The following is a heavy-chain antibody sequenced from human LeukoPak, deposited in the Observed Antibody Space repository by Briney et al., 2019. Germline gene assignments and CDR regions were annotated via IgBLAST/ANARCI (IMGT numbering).Heavy chain of an antibody. J-gene: IGHJ2*01. CDR3: ARAGYSSSWYSRYFDL. CDR1: GFTFSSYS. V-gene: IGHV3-21*05. CDR2: ISSSSSNI. D-gene: IGHD6-13*01. Sequence: GGSLRLSCAASGFTFSSYSMNWVRQAPGKGLEWVSYISSSSSNIYYADSVKGRFTISRDNAKNSLYLQMNSLRVEDTAVYYCARAGYSSSWYSRYFDLWGRGTLVTVSS.